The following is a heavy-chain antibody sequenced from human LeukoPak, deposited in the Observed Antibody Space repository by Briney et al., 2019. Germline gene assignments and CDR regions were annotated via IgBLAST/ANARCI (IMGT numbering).Heavy chain of an antibody. V-gene: IGHV3-30*18. CDR2: ISYDGSNK. J-gene: IGHJ4*02. D-gene: IGHD5-18*01. CDR1: RFXFSSYG. Sequence: GRSLRLSCAASRFXFSSYGMHWVRQAPGNGLEWVALISYDGSNKYYTDSVKGRFTISRDNSKNTLYLQMDSLRAEDTAVYYCAKDRGYSYGYFDYWGQGTLVTVSS. CDR3: AKDRGYSYGYFDY.